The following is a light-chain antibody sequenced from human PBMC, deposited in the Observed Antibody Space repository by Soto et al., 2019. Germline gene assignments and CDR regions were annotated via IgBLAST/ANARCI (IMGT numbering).Light chain of an antibody. Sequence: EIVLTQSPSTLSLSPGERSTLSCIASQIVSSYLAWYQQKPGQAPRLLMYDVSNRATGIPARFSGSGSGTDFTLTISSLQPDDFATYYCQQYNSYLWTFGQGTNVDIK. J-gene: IGKJ1*01. CDR2: DVS. CDR1: QIVSSY. V-gene: IGKV3-11*01. CDR3: QQYNSYLWT.